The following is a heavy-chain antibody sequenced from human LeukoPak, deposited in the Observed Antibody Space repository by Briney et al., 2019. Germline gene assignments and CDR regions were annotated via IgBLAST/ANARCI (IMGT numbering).Heavy chain of an antibody. V-gene: IGHV3-23*01. CDR2: ISGSGGNT. J-gene: IGHJ5*02. Sequence: GGSLRLSCAASGLTFRSYAMAWVRQAPGKGLEWVSSISGSGGNTYYADSVKGRFTISRDNSKNTLYLQMNSLRAEDTAVYYCAIKPAGFDPWGQGTLVTVSS. CDR1: GLTFRSYA. D-gene: IGHD1-14*01. CDR3: AIKPAGFDP.